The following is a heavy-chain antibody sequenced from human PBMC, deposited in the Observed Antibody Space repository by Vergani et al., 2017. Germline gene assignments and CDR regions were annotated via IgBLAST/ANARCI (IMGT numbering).Heavy chain of an antibody. CDR3: ARVWNCSSTSCYHYYYYGMDV. CDR2: ISGSGGST. CDR1: GFTFSSYA. Sequence: EVQLLESGGGLVQPGGSLRLSCAASGFTFSSYAMSCVRQAPGKGLEWVSAISGSGGSTYYADSVKGRFTISRDNSKNTLYLQMNSLRAEDTAVYYCARVWNCSSTSCYHYYYYGMDVWGQGTTVTVSS. V-gene: IGHV3-23*01. J-gene: IGHJ6*02. D-gene: IGHD2-2*01.